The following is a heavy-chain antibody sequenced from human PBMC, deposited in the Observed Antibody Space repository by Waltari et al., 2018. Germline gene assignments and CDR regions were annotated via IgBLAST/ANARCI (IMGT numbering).Heavy chain of an antibody. Sequence: QVQLVQSGAEVKKPGSSVKVSCQASGGPFSSYAIGWVRQAPGQGLEWMGGIIPIFGTANYAQKFQGRVTITTDESTSTAYMELSSLRSEDTAVYYCARALESFYVFDPWGQGTLVTVSS. CDR2: IIPIFGTA. J-gene: IGHJ5*02. CDR3: ARALESFYVFDP. V-gene: IGHV1-69*05. D-gene: IGHD3-16*02. CDR1: GGPFSSYA.